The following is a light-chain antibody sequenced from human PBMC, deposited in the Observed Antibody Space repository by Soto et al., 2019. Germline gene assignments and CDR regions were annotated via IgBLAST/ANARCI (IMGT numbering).Light chain of an antibody. Sequence: QSALTQPRSVSGSPGQSVTISCTGTSSDVGGYNYVSWYQQHPGKAPKLMIYDVSKRPSGVPDRFSGSKSGNTASLTISGLQAEDEAVYYCCSYAGSRYVFGTGTQLTVL. V-gene: IGLV2-11*01. J-gene: IGLJ1*01. CDR1: SSDVGGYNY. CDR2: DVS. CDR3: CSYAGSRYV.